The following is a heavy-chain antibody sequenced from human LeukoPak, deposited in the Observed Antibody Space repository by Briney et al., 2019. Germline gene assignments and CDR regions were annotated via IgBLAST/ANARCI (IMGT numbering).Heavy chain of an antibody. CDR3: ARDGTPNYSSGWVYMDV. CDR1: GFTFSDYY. J-gene: IGHJ6*03. V-gene: IGHV3-11*04. CDR2: ISSSGTTI. D-gene: IGHD6-25*01. Sequence: GGSLRLSCAASGFTFSDYYMSWIRQAPGKRMEWISYISSSGTTIYYADSVEGRFTISRDNAKNSLYLQMNSLRVEDTAVYYCARDGTPNYSSGWVYMDVWGEGTTVTISS.